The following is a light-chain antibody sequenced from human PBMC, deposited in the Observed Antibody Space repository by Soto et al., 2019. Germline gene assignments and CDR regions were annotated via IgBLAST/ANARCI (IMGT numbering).Light chain of an antibody. V-gene: IGKV3-20*01. J-gene: IGKJ1*01. CDR2: GAS. CDR1: QSVSSTY. CDR3: QRYGSSPRR. Sequence: EIVLTQSPGTLSLSPGERATLSCRASQSVSSTYLAWYQQKPGQAPRLLIYGASSRATGIPDRFSGSGSGTDFTLTIRRLEPEDFAVYYCQRYGSSPRRFGQGTKVEI.